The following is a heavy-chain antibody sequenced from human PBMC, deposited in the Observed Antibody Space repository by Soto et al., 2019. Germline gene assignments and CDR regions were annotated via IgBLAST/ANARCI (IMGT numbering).Heavy chain of an antibody. CDR3: ARESEDLTSNFDY. CDR1: GFTFSRYS. J-gene: IGHJ4*02. CDR2: ISSTTNYI. V-gene: IGHV3-21*01. Sequence: EVQLVESGGGLVRPGGSLRLSCAASGFTFSRYSMNWVRQAPGKGLEWVSSISSTTNYIYYADSMKGRFTVSRDNAKNSVYLDMNSLSAEDTAVYYCARESEDLTSNFDYWGQGTQVTVSS.